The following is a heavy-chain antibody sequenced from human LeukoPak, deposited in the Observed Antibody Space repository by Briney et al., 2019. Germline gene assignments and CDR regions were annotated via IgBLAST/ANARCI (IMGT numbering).Heavy chain of an antibody. Sequence: ASVKVSCKASGGTFSSYAISWVRQAPGQGLEWMGRIIPILGIANYAQKSQGRVTITADKSTSTAYMELSSLRSEDTAVYYCARLNLGIVAGPPEDYWGQGTLVTVSS. CDR3: ARLNLGIVAGPPEDY. CDR1: GGTFSSYA. V-gene: IGHV1-69*04. D-gene: IGHD1-26*01. CDR2: IIPILGIA. J-gene: IGHJ4*02.